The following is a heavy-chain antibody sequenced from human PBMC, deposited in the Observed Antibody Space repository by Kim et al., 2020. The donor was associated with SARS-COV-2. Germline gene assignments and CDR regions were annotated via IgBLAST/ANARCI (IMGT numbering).Heavy chain of an antibody. CDR2: IYYDDKAR. J-gene: IGHJ3*01. CDR3: TKLGASDGSAGHSSDV. V-gene: IGHV3-33*06. Sequence: GGSLRLSCAASGFTVNTIYMRWLRQAPGRGLEWVSLIYYDDKARNYASAMGGLITICNDSSKDTLYQLRSRWSDEAAAYYYSTKLGASDGSAGHSSDVRG. D-gene: IGHD3-22*01. CDR1: GFTVNTIY.